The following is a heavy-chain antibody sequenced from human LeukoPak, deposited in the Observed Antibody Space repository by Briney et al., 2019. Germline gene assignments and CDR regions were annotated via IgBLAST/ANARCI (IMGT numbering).Heavy chain of an antibody. CDR1: GYTFTGYY. Sequence: ASVKVSCKASGYTFTGYYMHWVRQAPGQGLEWMGWINPNSGDTNYAQKFPGSVTITRDTSISTAYMELSRLKSDDTAVYYCARDGYSGSVDYWGQGTLVTVSS. CDR3: ARDGYSGSVDY. J-gene: IGHJ4*02. CDR2: INPNSGDT. V-gene: IGHV1-2*02. D-gene: IGHD1-26*01.